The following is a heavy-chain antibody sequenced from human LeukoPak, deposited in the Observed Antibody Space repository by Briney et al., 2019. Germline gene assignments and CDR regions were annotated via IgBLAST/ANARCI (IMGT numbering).Heavy chain of an antibody. Sequence: PSETLSLTCPVYGGSFSAYYWSWIRQSPGKGLEWIGEINHSGTTVYNPSLKSRVTLSVDTSKKQFSLKLNSVTAADTAVYYCAIGYMTGTGNAGGYWGQGTLVTVSS. CDR3: AIGYMTGTGNAGGY. CDR2: INHSGTT. CDR1: GGSFSAYY. V-gene: IGHV4-34*01. D-gene: IGHD3-22*01. J-gene: IGHJ4*02.